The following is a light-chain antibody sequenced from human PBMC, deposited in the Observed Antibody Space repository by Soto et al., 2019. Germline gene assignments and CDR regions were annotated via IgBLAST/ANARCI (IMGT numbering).Light chain of an antibody. CDR3: QQSYTAPSSVT. CDR1: ENIRTY. Sequence: DIQMTQSPSSLSASVGDRVTITCRARENIRTYLNWYQQRPGTAPKLLIYAASTLQSGVPSRFSGSGSGTEFNLTIGSLQPEDFATYYCQQSYTAPSSVTFGQGTKV. J-gene: IGKJ1*01. V-gene: IGKV1-39*01. CDR2: AAS.